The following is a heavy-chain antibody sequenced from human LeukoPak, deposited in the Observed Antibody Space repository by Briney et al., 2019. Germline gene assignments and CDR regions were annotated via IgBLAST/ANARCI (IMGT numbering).Heavy chain of an antibody. D-gene: IGHD1-26*01. CDR2: ISSNGGST. Sequence: PGGSLRLSCAASGFTFSSHAMHWVRQAPGKGLEYVSAISSNGGSTYYANSVKGRFTISRDNSKNTLYLQMGSLRAEDMAVYYCARGEGGGSGTIPYYWGQGTLVTVSS. CDR3: ARGEGGGSGTIPYY. J-gene: IGHJ4*02. CDR1: GFTFSSHA. V-gene: IGHV3-64*01.